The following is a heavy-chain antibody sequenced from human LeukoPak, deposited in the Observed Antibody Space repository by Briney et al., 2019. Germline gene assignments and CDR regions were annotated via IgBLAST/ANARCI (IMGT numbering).Heavy chain of an antibody. D-gene: IGHD3-16*01. J-gene: IGHJ6*02. Sequence: PGGSLRLSCAASGFTFSSHWMNWDRQAPGKGLEWVASINHNGNVNYYVDSVKGRFTISRDNAKNSLYLQMSNLRAEDTAVYFCARGGGLDVWGQGATVTVSS. CDR2: INHNGNVN. V-gene: IGHV3-7*03. CDR1: GFTFSSHW. CDR3: ARGGGLDV.